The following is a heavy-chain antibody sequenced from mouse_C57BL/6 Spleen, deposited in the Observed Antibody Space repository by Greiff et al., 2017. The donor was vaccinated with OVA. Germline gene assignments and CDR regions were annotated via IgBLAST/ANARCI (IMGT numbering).Heavy chain of an antibody. D-gene: IGHD1-1*01. CDR2: IHPSDSDT. V-gene: IGHV1-74*01. Sequence: QVQLQQPGAELVKPGASVKVSCKASGYTFTSYWMHWVKQRPGQGLEWIGRIHPSDSDTNYNQKFKGKATLTVDKSSSTAYMQLSSLTSEESAIYYCAVPCVTTVVDYAMDYWGQGTSVTVSS. J-gene: IGHJ4*01. CDR1: GYTFTSYW. CDR3: AVPCVTTVVDYAMDY.